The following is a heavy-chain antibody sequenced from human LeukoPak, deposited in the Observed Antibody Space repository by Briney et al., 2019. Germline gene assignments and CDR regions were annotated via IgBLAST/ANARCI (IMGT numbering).Heavy chain of an antibody. Sequence: GGSLTLSCAASGFTFSNYAMSWVRQAPGKGLEWVSTISGSGGSTYYADSVRGRFTISRDYSKNTLYLQMNSLRAEDTAVHYCAKGYRYCSGGSCYGVNYYYYGMDVWGQGTTVTVSS. CDR3: AKGYRYCSGGSCYGVNYYYYGMDV. J-gene: IGHJ6*02. D-gene: IGHD2-15*01. CDR1: GFTFSNYA. V-gene: IGHV3-23*01. CDR2: ISGSGGST.